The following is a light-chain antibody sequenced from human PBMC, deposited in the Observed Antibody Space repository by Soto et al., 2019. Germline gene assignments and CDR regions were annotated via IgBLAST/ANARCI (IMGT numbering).Light chain of an antibody. Sequence: DIQMTQSHSTLSASVGDRVTVTCRASQSISSWLAWYQKKPWKAPKLLIYDASSLESGVPSRFSGSGSGTEFTLTITNLQPDDFATYYCQQYNSYPYSFGQGTKLEIK. V-gene: IGKV1-5*01. CDR1: QSISSW. CDR2: DAS. CDR3: QQYNSYPYS. J-gene: IGKJ2*01.